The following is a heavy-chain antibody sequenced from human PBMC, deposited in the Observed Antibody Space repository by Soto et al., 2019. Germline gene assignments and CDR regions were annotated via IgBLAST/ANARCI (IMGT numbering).Heavy chain of an antibody. CDR3: AGGRVGSGSAFDY. Sequence: QVQVQQWGAGLLKPSETLSLTCAVYGGSFSGHYWSWIRQPPGKGLEWIGEINHRGSTNYNPSLKSRVTISVDMSKNQFSLKLSSVTAADTAVYYCAGGRVGSGSAFDYWGQGTLVTVSS. V-gene: IGHV4-34*01. D-gene: IGHD6-19*01. CDR2: INHRGST. CDR1: GGSFSGHY. J-gene: IGHJ4*02.